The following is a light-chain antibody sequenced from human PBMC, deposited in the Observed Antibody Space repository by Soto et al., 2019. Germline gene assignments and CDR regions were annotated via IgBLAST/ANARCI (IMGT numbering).Light chain of an antibody. Sequence: EIVMTQSPATLSVSPGERATLSCRASQSVSSNLAWYQQKPGQAPRLLIYGASTRATGIPARFSGSGSGTEFTLTISSLQSEDFALYYCQQYSSSLFTFGPGTKVDIK. CDR1: QSVSSN. V-gene: IGKV3-15*01. CDR3: QQYSSSLFT. J-gene: IGKJ3*01. CDR2: GAS.